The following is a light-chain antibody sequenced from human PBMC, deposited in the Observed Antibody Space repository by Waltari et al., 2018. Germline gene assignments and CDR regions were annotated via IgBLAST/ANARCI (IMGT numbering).Light chain of an antibody. CDR2: WAP. Sequence: DIVLTHSPDSLAVSLGERATINCKSSQSLLSSFNSKTYIAWYQQKPGQPPKLLIHWAPARGSGVPERFSGSGSETDFTLTISSLQAEDVAVYYCHHYYIPPLTFGQGTRLEIK. J-gene: IGKJ5*01. CDR3: HHYYIPPLT. V-gene: IGKV4-1*01. CDR1: QSLLSSFNSKTY.